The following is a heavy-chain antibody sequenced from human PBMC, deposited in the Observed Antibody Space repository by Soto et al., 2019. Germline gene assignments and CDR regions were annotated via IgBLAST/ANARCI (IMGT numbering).Heavy chain of an antibody. CDR1: GFTFSSYW. Sequence: GGSLRLSCAASGFTFSSYWMSWFRQARGNGLVWVANIKQDGSDKYYVDSVKCRFTISRDNAKNSLYLQMNSLRAEDTAVYYCARDYPRFAYYYYYGMEVLGQGTTVTVSS. CDR3: ARDYPRFAYYYYYGMEV. J-gene: IGHJ6*02. CDR2: IKQDGSDK. V-gene: IGHV3-7*03.